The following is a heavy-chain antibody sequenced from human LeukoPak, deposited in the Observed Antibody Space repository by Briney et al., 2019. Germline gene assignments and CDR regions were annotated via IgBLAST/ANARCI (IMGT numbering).Heavy chain of an antibody. V-gene: IGHV3-21*01. CDR3: ASAVLALEYFDY. CDR2: ISSSSSYI. CDR1: GFTFSSYS. Sequence: PGGSLRLSCAASGFTFSSYSMNWVRQAPGKGLEWVSSISSSSSYIYYADSVKGRLTISRDNAKNTLYLQMNSLRAEDTAVYYCASAVLALEYFDYWGQGTLVTVSS. D-gene: IGHD6-6*01. J-gene: IGHJ4*02.